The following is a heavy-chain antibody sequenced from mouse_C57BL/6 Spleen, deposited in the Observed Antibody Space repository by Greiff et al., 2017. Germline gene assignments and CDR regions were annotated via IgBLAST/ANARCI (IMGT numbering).Heavy chain of an antibody. D-gene: IGHD2-5*01. CDR1: GYTFTRYW. J-gene: IGHJ2*01. Sequence: QVQLQQPGAELVKPGASVKLSCKASGYTFTRYWMHWVKQRPEHGLEWIGLIHPYSGSTYYNENFKSKATLNVEKSSSTAKMHLRSLTSEDAAVYYCARGGSNYYFDYWGQGTTLKVSS. V-gene: IGHV1-64*01. CDR2: IHPYSGST. CDR3: ARGGSNYYFDY.